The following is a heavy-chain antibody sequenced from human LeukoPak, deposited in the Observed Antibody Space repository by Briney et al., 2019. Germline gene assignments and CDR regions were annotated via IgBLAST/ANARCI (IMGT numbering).Heavy chain of an antibody. J-gene: IGHJ5*02. D-gene: IGHD4-17*01. V-gene: IGHV1-2*04. Sequence: GASVKVSCKASGYTFTGYYMHWVRQAPGQGLEWMGWINPNSGGTNYAQKFQGWVTMTRDTSISTAYMELSRLRSDDTAVYYCAREGAMTTVTTGSSWFDPWGQGTLVTVSS. CDR3: AREGAMTTVTTGSSWFDP. CDR1: GYTFTGYY. CDR2: INPNSGGT.